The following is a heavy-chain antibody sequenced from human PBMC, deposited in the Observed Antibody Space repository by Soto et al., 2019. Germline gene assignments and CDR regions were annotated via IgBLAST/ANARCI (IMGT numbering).Heavy chain of an antibody. Sequence: SEPLPLTYTVSGGSSSSSYWRWIRQPPGKGPEWIGYIYYSGSTNYNPSLKSRVTISVDTSKNQFSLKLGSVTAADTAVYYCAREDYGDYLSALDIWGQGTMVTVSS. V-gene: IGHV4-59*01. CDR1: GGSSSSSY. CDR2: IYYSGST. J-gene: IGHJ3*02. D-gene: IGHD4-17*01. CDR3: AREDYGDYLSALDI.